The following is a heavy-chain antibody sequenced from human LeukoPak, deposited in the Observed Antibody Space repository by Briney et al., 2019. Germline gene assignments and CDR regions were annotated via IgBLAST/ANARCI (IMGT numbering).Heavy chain of an antibody. CDR3: ARDGHGNFWRARRTYYMDV. D-gene: IGHD3-3*01. V-gene: IGHV3-21*01. J-gene: IGHJ6*03. Sequence: GGSLRLSCAASGFTFSSYIINWVRQAPGKGLEWVSSISSSSSYIYYADSVKGRFTISRDNAKNSLYLQMTSLRAEDTAVYYCARDGHGNFWRARRTYYMDVWGKGTTVTVSS. CDR2: ISSSSSYI. CDR1: GFTFSSYI.